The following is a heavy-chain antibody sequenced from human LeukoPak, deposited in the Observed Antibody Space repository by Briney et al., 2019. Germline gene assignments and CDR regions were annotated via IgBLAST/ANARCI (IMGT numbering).Heavy chain of an antibody. CDR1: GYTFTSYG. V-gene: IGHV1-18*01. D-gene: IGHD3-22*01. CDR2: ISAYNGNT. Sequence: ASVKVSCKASGYTFTSYGISWVRQAPGQGLEWMGWISAYNGNTNYAQKLQGRVTMTTDTSTSTAYMELRSLRSDDTAVYYCARATWTYYYDSSGYYYFDYWGQGTLVTVSS. J-gene: IGHJ4*02. CDR3: ARATWTYYYDSSGYYYFDY.